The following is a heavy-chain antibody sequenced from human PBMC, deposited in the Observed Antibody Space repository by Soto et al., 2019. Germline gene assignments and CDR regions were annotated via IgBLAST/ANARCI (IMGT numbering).Heavy chain of an antibody. Sequence: QAQLVESGGGVVQPGKSLRLSCAASGFTFRSYGMHWVRQVPGKGLGWVAVIWYDGSNEYYADSVKGRFTISRDNSRNTLYLQMNSLRDEDTGIYSCARGGAAALYYFESWGQGALVTVSS. CDR2: IWYDGSNE. CDR3: ARGGAAALYYFES. D-gene: IGHD2-15*01. V-gene: IGHV3-33*01. J-gene: IGHJ4*02. CDR1: GFTFRSYG.